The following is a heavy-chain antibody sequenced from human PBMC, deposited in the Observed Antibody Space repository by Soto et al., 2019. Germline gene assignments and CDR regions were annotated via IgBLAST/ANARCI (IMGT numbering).Heavy chain of an antibody. CDR3: AKRRGTGSSWTLGS. Sequence: EVQLLESGGGLVQPGGSLRLSCAASGFTFNNYDMTWVRQAPGKGLEWVWGVSGSGSSTHYADSVKGRFTISRDNSKDTLYLQMQSLRAEDTALYYCAKRRGTGSSWTLGSWGQGALVSVFS. J-gene: IGHJ5*02. CDR2: VSGSGSST. CDR1: GFTFNNYD. V-gene: IGHV3-23*01. D-gene: IGHD6-13*01.